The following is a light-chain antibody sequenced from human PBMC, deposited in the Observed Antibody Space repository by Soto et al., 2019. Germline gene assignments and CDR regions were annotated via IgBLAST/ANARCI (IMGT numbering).Light chain of an antibody. CDR1: QSVSSN. Sequence: EIVMTQSPATLSVSPGERATLSCRASQSVSSNLAWYQQKPGQTPKLLIYVASTRATGIPARFSSSGSGIEFTLNISSLQSEDFAVYYCQQYNVWPLTFGGGTKLEFK. J-gene: IGKJ4*01. CDR2: VAS. V-gene: IGKV3-15*01. CDR3: QQYNVWPLT.